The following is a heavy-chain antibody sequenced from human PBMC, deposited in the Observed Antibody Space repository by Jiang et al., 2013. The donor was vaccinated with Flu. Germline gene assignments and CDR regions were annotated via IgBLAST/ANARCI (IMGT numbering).Heavy chain of an antibody. J-gene: IGHJ5*02. CDR1: GFTFSDYY. Sequence: SLRLSCAASGFTFSDYYMSWIRQAPGKGLEWVSYISSSGSTIYYADSVKGRFTISRDNAKNSLYLQMNSLRAEDTAVYYCARDRVEGWDWFDPWGQGTLVTVSS. CDR2: ISSSGSTI. D-gene: IGHD3-10*01. V-gene: IGHV3-11*01. CDR3: ARDRVEGWDWFDP.